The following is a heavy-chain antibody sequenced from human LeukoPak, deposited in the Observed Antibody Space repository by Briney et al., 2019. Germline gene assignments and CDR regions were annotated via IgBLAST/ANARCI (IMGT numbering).Heavy chain of an antibody. D-gene: IGHD7-27*01. CDR1: GFTFSSYS. Sequence: GGSLRLSCAASGFTFSSYSMDWVRQAPGKGLEWVSSISVSTSYIYYADSVKGRFTISRDNAKNSLNLQMNSLRAEDTAVYYCARDMNWGSGAVDVWGQGTTVTVSS. CDR2: ISVSTSYI. J-gene: IGHJ6*02. CDR3: ARDMNWGSGAVDV. V-gene: IGHV3-21*01.